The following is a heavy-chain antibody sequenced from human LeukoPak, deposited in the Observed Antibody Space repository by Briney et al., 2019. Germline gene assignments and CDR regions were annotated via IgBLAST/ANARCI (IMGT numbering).Heavy chain of an antibody. CDR3: ASLPLSSSGNYYYGMDV. D-gene: IGHD6-6*01. CDR1: GGSISSGGYS. J-gene: IGHJ6*02. Sequence: SETLSLTCAVSGGSISSGGYSWSWIRQPPGKGLEWIGYIYHSGSTYYNPSLKSRVTISVDRSKNQFSLKLSSVTAADTAVYYCASLPLSSSGNYYYGMDVWGQGTTVTVSS. V-gene: IGHV4-30-2*01. CDR2: IYHSGST.